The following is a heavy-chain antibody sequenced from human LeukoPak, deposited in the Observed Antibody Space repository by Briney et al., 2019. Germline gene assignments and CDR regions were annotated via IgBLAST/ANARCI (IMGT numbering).Heavy chain of an antibody. CDR3: ARGPPEITIFGVVIQNYYYYMDV. CDR2: IKQDGSEK. Sequence: PGGSLRLSCAASGFTFSSYAMSWVRQAPGKGLEWVANIKQDGSEKYYVDSVKGRFTISRDNAKNSLYLQMNSLRAEDTAVYYCARGPPEITIFGVVIQNYYYYMDVWGKGTTVTVSS. J-gene: IGHJ6*03. D-gene: IGHD3-3*01. CDR1: GFTFSSYA. V-gene: IGHV3-7*01.